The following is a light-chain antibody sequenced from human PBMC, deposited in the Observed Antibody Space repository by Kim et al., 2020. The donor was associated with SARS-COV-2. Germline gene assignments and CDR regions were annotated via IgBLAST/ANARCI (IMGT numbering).Light chain of an antibody. V-gene: IGLV10-54*01. J-gene: IGLJ2*01. Sequence: QSATLTRTGTSNNGGNPGAALLQQHPGHPPNLLSYRNNNRPSGISERLSASRSGNTASLTITGLQPEDEADYYCSAWDSSLSALVFGGGTQLTVL. CDR1: SNNGGNPG. CDR3: SAWDSSLSALV. CDR2: RNN.